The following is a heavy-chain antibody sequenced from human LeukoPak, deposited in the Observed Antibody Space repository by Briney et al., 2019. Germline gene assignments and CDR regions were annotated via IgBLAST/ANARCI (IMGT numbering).Heavy chain of an antibody. V-gene: IGHV1-2*02. D-gene: IGHD5-18*01. CDR3: ASYGGYSYGFRYFDL. CDR2: ISAYNSNT. Sequence: GVSVKVSCEASGYTFTGYYMHWVRQAPGQGLEWMGWISAYNSNTHYAQKFQGRVTMTRDMSTSTVYMELSSLRSEDTAVYYCASYGGYSYGFRYFDLWGRGTLVTVSS. CDR1: GYTFTGYY. J-gene: IGHJ2*01.